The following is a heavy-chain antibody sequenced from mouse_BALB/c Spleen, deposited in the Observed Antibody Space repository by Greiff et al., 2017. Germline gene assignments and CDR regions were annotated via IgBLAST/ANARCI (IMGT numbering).Heavy chain of an antibody. CDR3: ARDGRIYYGGMDY. CDR2: INSNGGST. CDR1: GFTFSSYG. J-gene: IGHJ4*01. Sequence: EVKVVESGGGLVQPGGSLKLSCAASGFTFSSYGMSWVRQTPDKRLELVATINSNGGSTYYPDSVKGRCTISRDNAKNTLYLQMSSLKSEDTAMYYCARDGRIYYGGMDYWGQGTSVTVSS. V-gene: IGHV5-6-3*01. D-gene: IGHD2-1*01.